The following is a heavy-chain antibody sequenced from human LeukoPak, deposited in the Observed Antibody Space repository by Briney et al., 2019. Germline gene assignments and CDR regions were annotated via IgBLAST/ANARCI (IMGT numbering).Heavy chain of an antibody. CDR3: ARALRGAFDI. Sequence: SETLSLTCTVSGDSISSTSYYWGWIRQPPGKGLEWIGNIYYSGSTYYNPSLKSRVTISVDTSKNQFSLKLSSVTAADTAVYYCARALRGAFDIWGQGTMVTVSS. CDR1: GDSISSTSYY. J-gene: IGHJ3*02. D-gene: IGHD4-17*01. V-gene: IGHV4-39*07. CDR2: IYYSGST.